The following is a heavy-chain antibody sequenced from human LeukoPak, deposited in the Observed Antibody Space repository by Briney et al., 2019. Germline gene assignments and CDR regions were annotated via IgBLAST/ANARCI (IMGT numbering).Heavy chain of an antibody. CDR1: GGSISSYY. D-gene: IGHD3-10*01. J-gene: IGHJ6*02. V-gene: IGHV4-59*01. Sequence: ETLSLTCTVSGGSISSYYWSWIRQPPGQGLEWIGYIYYSGSTNYNPSLKSRVTISVDTSKNQFSLKLSSVTAADTAVYYCARDSPKSGDYYYGMDVWGQGTTVTVSS. CDR2: IYYSGST. CDR3: ARDSPKSGDYYYGMDV.